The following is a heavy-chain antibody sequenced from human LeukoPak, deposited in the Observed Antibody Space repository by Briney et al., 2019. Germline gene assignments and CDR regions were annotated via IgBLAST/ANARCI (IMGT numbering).Heavy chain of an antibody. J-gene: IGHJ5*02. CDR3: ARGYNWFDP. V-gene: IGHV4-61*02. CDR1: GGSISSGSYY. Sequence: SQTLSLTCTVSGGSISSGSYYWSWIRQPAGKGLEWIGRIYTSGSTNYNPSLKSRVTISVDTSKNQFSLKLSSVTAADTAVYYCARGYNWFDPWGQGTLVTVSS. CDR2: IYTSGST.